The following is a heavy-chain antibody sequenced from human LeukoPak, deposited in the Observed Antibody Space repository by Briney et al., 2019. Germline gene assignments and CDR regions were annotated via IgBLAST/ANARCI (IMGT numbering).Heavy chain of an antibody. V-gene: IGHV3-30*02. J-gene: IGHJ4*02. Sequence: GGSLRLSCAASGFTFSNYGVHWVRQAPGKGLEWVSFIRFDGSNKYYADSVKGRFTISRDNSKNTLYLQMNSLRAEDTAVYYCAKARSMTTVTLPGLDYWGQGTLVTVSS. CDR2: IRFDGSNK. CDR3: AKARSMTTVTLPGLDY. CDR1: GFTFSNYG. D-gene: IGHD4-17*01.